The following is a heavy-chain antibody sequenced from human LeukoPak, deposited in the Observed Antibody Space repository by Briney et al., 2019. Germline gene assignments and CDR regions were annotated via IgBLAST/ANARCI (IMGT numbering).Heavy chain of an antibody. CDR1: GFRFSDFY. CDR2: ISSGGSTI. Sequence: GGSLRLSCTASGFRFSDFYMSWIRQAPGKGLEWISYISSGGSTIYYADSVKGRFTISRDNAKNSLYLQMNSLGADDTAVYYWARDRRRYCSTCGMDVRGQGTTVTVSS. CDR3: ARDRRRYCSTCGMDV. D-gene: IGHD2-2*01. V-gene: IGHV3-11*01. J-gene: IGHJ6*02.